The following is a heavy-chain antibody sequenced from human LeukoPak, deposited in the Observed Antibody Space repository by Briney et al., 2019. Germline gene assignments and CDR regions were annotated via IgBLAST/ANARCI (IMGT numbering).Heavy chain of an antibody. CDR1: GGSISSYY. CDR3: ARDQGIAVAGNFDY. V-gene: IGHV4-59*01. CDR2: IYYSGST. Sequence: SETLSLTCTVSGGSISSYYWSWIRQPPGKGLEWIGYIYYSGSTNYNPSLKSRVTISVDTSKNQFSLKLSSVTAADTAVYYCARDQGIAVAGNFDYWGQGTLVTVSS. D-gene: IGHD6-19*01. J-gene: IGHJ4*02.